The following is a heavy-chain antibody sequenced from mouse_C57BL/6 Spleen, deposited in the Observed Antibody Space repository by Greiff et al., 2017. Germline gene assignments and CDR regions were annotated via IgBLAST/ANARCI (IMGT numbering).Heavy chain of an antibody. Sequence: EVQLQESGGGLVKPGGSLKLSCAASGFTFSSYAMSWVRQTPEKRLEWVATISDGGSYTYYPDNVKGRFTISRDNAKNNLYLQMSHLKSEDTAMYYCARLYGGLRAWFAYWGQGTLVTVSA. V-gene: IGHV5-4*01. CDR1: GFTFSSYA. D-gene: IGHD2-4*01. J-gene: IGHJ3*01. CDR2: ISDGGSYT. CDR3: ARLYGGLRAWFAY.